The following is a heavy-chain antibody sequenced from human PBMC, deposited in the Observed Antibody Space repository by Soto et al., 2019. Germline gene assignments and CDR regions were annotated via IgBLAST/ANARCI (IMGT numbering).Heavy chain of an antibody. Sequence: SETLSLTCTVSGGSISSSSYYWGWIRQPPGKGLEWIGSIYYSGSTYYNPSLKSRVTISVDTSKNQFSLKLSTVTAADTSVYYLARHSNSGYELSKYYYYYYCMNVWHQVPTITASS. V-gene: IGHV4-39*01. J-gene: IGHJ6*02. CDR3: ARHSNSGYELSKYYYYYYCMNV. D-gene: IGHD5-12*01. CDR1: GGSISSSSYY. CDR2: IYYSGST.